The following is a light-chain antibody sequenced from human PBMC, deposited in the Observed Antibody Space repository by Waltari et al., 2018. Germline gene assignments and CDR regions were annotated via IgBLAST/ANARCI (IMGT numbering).Light chain of an antibody. V-gene: IGKV1-5*01. CDR2: DAS. CDR3: QQYNNFPFT. CDR1: QSFGGS. Sequence: DIQMNQSPSTLSASVGDRVTITCRPSQSFGGSLAWFQQKPGKAPKLLIYDASTLEPGVPSRFSGSGSGTEFTLTVSSLQPDDFATYYCQQYNNFPFTFGPGTTV. J-gene: IGKJ3*01.